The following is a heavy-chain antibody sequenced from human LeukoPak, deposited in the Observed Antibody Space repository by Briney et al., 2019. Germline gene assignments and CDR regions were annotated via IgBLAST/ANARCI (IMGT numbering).Heavy chain of an antibody. J-gene: IGHJ6*03. Sequence: GASVKVSCKASGGTFSSYAISWVRQAPGHGLEWMGGIIHIFGTATYAQKFQRRVTITTDESTSRTYMRLSSLKSEDKAVYYCARGGGAPPDYYNNYYLDVWGKGTTVTVSS. CDR1: GGTFSSYA. V-gene: IGHV1-69*05. CDR2: IIHIFGTA. D-gene: IGHD3-22*01. CDR3: ARGGGAPPDYYNNYYLDV.